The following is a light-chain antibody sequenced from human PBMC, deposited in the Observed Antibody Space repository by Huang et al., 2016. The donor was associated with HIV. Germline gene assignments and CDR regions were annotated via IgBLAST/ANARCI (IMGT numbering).Light chain of an antibody. CDR2: HAS. V-gene: IGKV6-21*02. Sequence: EIVLTQSPDFQSVTPKEKVTITCRASQSIGRSLHRYQKKPDQSPKIVIKHASQTISGVPSRFSGSGSGTDFNLTINSLEAEDAATYYCHQSSTLPLTFGAGTKVAIK. CDR1: QSIGRS. CDR3: HQSSTLPLT. J-gene: IGKJ4*01.